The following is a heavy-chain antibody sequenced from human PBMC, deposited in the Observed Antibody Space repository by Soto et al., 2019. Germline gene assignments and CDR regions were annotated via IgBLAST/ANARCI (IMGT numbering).Heavy chain of an antibody. Sequence: EVQLVESGGGLVQPGGSLRLSCAASGFTLSSYWMHWVRQAPGRELMWVSRISSDGTDVLHADSVKGRCTISRDNARNTVYLQMNSCRAEDKAVYFCARDQTVPAPSTLDSWGQGTLVAASS. CDR2: ISSDGTDV. J-gene: IGHJ4*02. CDR1: GFTLSSYW. D-gene: IGHD2-21*02. CDR3: ARDQTVPAPSTLDS. V-gene: IGHV3-74*01.